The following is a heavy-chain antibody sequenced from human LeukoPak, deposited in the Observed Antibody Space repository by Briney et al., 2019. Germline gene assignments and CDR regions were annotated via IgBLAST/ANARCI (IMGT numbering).Heavy chain of an antibody. J-gene: IGHJ4*02. CDR2: IYSGGST. D-gene: IGHD5-12*01. CDR1: EFSVSSNY. Sequence: GGSLRLSCAASEFSVSSNYMSWVRQAPGKGLEWVSVIYSGGSTYYADSVKGRFTISRDNSKNTLYLQMNSLRAEDTAVYYCARVSGRGLDFDYWGQGTLVTVSS. CDR3: ARVSGRGLDFDY. V-gene: IGHV3-66*01.